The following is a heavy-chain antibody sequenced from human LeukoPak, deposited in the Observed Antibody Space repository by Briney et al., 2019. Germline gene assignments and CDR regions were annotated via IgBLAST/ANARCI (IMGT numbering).Heavy chain of an antibody. CDR1: GGTFSSYA. V-gene: IGHV1-69*05. D-gene: IGHD4-23*01. CDR2: IIPIFGTA. J-gene: IGHJ6*03. Sequence: ASVTVSCKASGGTFSSYAISWVRQAPGQRLEWMGGIIPIFGTANYAQKFQGRVTITTDESTSTAYMELSSLRSEDTAVYYCARADYGGPRYYMDVWGKGTTVTVSS. CDR3: ARADYGGPRYYMDV.